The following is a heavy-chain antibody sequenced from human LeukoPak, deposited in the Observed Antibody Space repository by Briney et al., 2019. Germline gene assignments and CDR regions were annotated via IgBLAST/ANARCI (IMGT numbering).Heavy chain of an antibody. CDR1: GGSFSGYY. CDR3: ARAAPLGYCSSTSCYGVDY. J-gene: IGHJ4*02. V-gene: IGHV4-34*01. D-gene: IGHD2-2*01. CDR2: INHSGST. Sequence: SETLSLTCAVYGGSFSGYYWSWTRQPPGKGLEWIGEINHSGSTNYNPSLKSRVTISVDTSKNQFSLKLSSVTAADTAVYYCARAAPLGYCSSTSCYGVDYWGQGTLVTVSS.